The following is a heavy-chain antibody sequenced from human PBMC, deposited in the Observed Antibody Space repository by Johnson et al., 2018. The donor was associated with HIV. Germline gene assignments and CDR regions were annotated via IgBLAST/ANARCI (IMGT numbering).Heavy chain of an antibody. J-gene: IGHJ3*02. Sequence: QVQLVESGGGVVQPGRSLRLSCAASGFTFSTYAIHCVRQAPGKGLEWLALLSYDGINNYYADSVKGRFSISRDNSRNTLYLQMSSLRPEDTAVYFCARVGVSGYDLAAFDIWGQGTMVTVSS. D-gene: IGHD5-12*01. CDR2: LSYDGINN. V-gene: IGHV3-30-3*01. CDR1: GFTFSTYA. CDR3: ARVGVSGYDLAAFDI.